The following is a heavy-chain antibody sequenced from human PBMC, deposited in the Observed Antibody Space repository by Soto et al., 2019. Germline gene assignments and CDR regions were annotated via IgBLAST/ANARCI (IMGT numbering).Heavy chain of an antibody. CDR1: GGSISRGDYY. V-gene: IGHV4-30-4*01. D-gene: IGHD6-25*01. Sequence: LSLTCTVSGGSISRGDYYWSWIRQPPGKGLEWIGYIYYSGSTYYNPSLKSRVTISVDTSKNQFSLKLSSVTAADTAVYYCAREDSGGSGYTPRFDIWGQGTMVTVSS. CDR2: IYYSGST. J-gene: IGHJ3*02. CDR3: AREDSGGSGYTPRFDI.